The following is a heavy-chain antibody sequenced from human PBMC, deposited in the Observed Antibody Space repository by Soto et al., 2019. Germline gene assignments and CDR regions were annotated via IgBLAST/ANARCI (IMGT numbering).Heavy chain of an antibody. CDR1: GFTFSNAW. V-gene: IGHV3-15*07. CDR2: IKSRADDETA. CDR3: AKDPQQLIVYFDY. Sequence: GGSLRLSCTSSGFTFSNAWMNLVRQGPGKGLEWVGRIKSRADDETADYAAAVKGRFIISRDDSKDTVYLQMNSLRAEDTAVYYCAKDPQQLIVYFDYWGQGTQVTVSS. D-gene: IGHD6-13*01. J-gene: IGHJ4*02.